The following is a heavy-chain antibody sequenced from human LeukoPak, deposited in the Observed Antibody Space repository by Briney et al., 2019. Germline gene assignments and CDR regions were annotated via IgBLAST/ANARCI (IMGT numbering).Heavy chain of an antibody. CDR3: ASCRSSGWADLFAFDI. CDR1: GGSISSSSYY. Sequence: SETLSLTCTVSGGSISSSSYYWGWIRQPPGKGLEWIGSIYYSGSTYYNPSLKSRVTISVDTSKNQFSLKPSSVTAADTAVYYCASCRSSGWADLFAFDIWGQGTMVTVSS. V-gene: IGHV4-39*01. CDR2: IYYSGST. D-gene: IGHD6-19*01. J-gene: IGHJ3*02.